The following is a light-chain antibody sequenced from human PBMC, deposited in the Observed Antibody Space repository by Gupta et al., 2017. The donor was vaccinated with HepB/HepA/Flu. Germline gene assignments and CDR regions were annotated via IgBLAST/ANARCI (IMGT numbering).Light chain of an antibody. CDR3: AAWDDSRRGVV. Sequence: QSVVTQPPSASGTPGQRVTISCSGSRSNIGSNYVYWSQPLPGTAPKLLISRNNQRPSGVPDRFSGSKSGTSASLAISGLRAEEEADYYCAAWDDSRRGVVFGGGTKLTVL. CDR1: RSNIGSNY. J-gene: IGLJ2*01. V-gene: IGLV1-47*01. CDR2: RNN.